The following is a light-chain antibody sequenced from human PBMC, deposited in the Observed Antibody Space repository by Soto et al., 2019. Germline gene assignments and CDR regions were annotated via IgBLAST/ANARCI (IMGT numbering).Light chain of an antibody. J-gene: IGKJ1*01. Sequence: AIQMTQSPSSLSASVGDRVTITCRASQDVRNYLGWYQQKPGKAPKLLIYGASSLRTGVPSRFSGSGSGTDFTLTISSLQPEDFATYFCLQDYGFPWTFGQGTKVEVK. CDR1: QDVRNY. CDR3: LQDYGFPWT. V-gene: IGKV1-6*01. CDR2: GAS.